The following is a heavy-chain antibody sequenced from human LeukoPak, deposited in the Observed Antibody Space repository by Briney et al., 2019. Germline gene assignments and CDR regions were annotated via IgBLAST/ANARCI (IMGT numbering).Heavy chain of an antibody. CDR1: GGSISSYY. J-gene: IGHJ6*03. CDR3: ARDVGVYYYGSGSYFHMDV. Sequence: SETLSLTCTVSGGSISSYYWSWIRQPPGKGLEWIGYIYYSGSTNYNPSLKSRVTISADTSKKQFSLKLRSVTAADTAVYYCARDVGVYYYGSGSYFHMDVWGKGTTVTISS. V-gene: IGHV4-59*01. D-gene: IGHD3-10*01. CDR2: IYYSGST.